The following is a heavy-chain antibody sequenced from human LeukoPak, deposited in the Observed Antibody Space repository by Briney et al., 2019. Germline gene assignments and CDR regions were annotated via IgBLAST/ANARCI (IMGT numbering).Heavy chain of an antibody. Sequence: SPTLSLTFAISGDSVSSNSAAWNWIRQSPSRGLEWLGSTYYRSKWYNDYAVSVKSRITINPDTSKNQFSLQLNPVTPEDTAVYYCARGIVVQVLGPMDVWGKGTTVTISS. CDR1: GDSVSSNSAA. J-gene: IGHJ6*03. CDR3: ARGIVVQVLGPMDV. D-gene: IGHD3-16*01. V-gene: IGHV6-1*01. CDR2: TYYRSKWYN.